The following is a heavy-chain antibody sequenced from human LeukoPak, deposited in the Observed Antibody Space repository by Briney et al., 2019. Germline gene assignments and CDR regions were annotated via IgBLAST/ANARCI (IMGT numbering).Heavy chain of an antibody. D-gene: IGHD1-26*01. CDR2: IYYSGST. CDR1: GVSISSSNSY. Sequence: SETLSLTCTVSGVSISSSNSYWGWIRQPPGKGLEWIGYIYYSGSTNYNPSLKSRVTISVDTSKNQFSLKLSSVTAADTAVYYCARDWGSYRPYYFDYWGQGTLVTVSS. V-gene: IGHV4-61*05. CDR3: ARDWGSYRPYYFDY. J-gene: IGHJ4*02.